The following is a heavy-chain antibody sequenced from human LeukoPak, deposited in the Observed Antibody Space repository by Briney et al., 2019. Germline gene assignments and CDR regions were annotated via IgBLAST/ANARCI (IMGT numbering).Heavy chain of an antibody. CDR3: VKDSSNVFTYSWAFDY. V-gene: IGHV1-2*02. Sequence: ASVKVSCKASGYTFTGYYMHWVRQAPGQGLEWMGWLNPNSGGTNYAQKFQGRVTMTRDTSISTAYMELSGLRSDDTAVYYCVKDSSNVFTYSWAFDYWGQGTLVTVSS. D-gene: IGHD5-18*01. J-gene: IGHJ4*02. CDR1: GYTFTGYY. CDR2: LNPNSGGT.